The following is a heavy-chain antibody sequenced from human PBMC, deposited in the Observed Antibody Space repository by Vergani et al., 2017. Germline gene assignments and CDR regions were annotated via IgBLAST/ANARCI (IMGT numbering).Heavy chain of an antibody. Sequence: QVQLVQSGAEVKKPGASVKVSCKASGYTFTSYAMHWVRQAPGQRLEWMGWINTGNGNTKYSQKLQGRVTMTTDTSTSTAYMELRSLRSDDTAVYYCARETAPWGYSYGYFDYWGQGTLVTVSS. V-gene: IGHV1-3*04. D-gene: IGHD5-18*01. CDR1: GYTFTSYA. CDR3: ARETAPWGYSYGYFDY. J-gene: IGHJ4*02. CDR2: INTGNGNT.